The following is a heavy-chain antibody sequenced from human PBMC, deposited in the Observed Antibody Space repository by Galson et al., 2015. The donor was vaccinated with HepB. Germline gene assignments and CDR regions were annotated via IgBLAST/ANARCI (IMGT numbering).Heavy chain of an antibody. V-gene: IGHV3-23*01. D-gene: IGHD6-19*01. CDR1: GFSFSNYA. Sequence: SLRLSCAASGFSFSNYAMTWVRQPPGKGLQWVADIRGRDVTTFDADSVKGPFTISRDNSKNTLYLEMNNLRADDTAVYFCAKSKDSGWSYNAFDIWRQGTRVTVSS. CDR3: AKSKDSGWSYNAFDI. CDR2: IRGRDVTT. J-gene: IGHJ3*02.